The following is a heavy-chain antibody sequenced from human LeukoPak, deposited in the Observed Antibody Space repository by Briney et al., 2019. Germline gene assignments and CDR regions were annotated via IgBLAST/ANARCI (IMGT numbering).Heavy chain of an antibody. D-gene: IGHD6-13*01. V-gene: IGHV1-2*04. J-gene: IGHJ4*02. CDR3: ARDSTAGTLRFDY. Sequence: GASVKVSCKASGYTFTGCYMHWVRQAPGQGLEWMGWINPNSGGTNYAQKFQGWVTMTRDTSISTAYMELSRLRSDDTAVYYCARDSTAGTLRFDYWGQGTLVTVSS. CDR1: GYTFTGCY. CDR2: INPNSGGT.